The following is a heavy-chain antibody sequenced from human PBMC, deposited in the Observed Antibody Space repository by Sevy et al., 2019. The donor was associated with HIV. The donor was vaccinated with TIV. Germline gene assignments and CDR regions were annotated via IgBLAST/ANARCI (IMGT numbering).Heavy chain of an antibody. J-gene: IGHJ4*02. Sequence: ASVKVSCKSSGYSFSSFALHWVRQTPGQRPEWMGWINAGNGNTKYSQKFQGRVTITRDTSASTAYMELSSLRSEDTAVYYCAGEAIYGYYFDYWGQGTLVTVSS. D-gene: IGHD4-17*01. CDR3: AGEAIYGYYFDY. V-gene: IGHV1-3*01. CDR1: GYSFSSFA. CDR2: INAGNGNT.